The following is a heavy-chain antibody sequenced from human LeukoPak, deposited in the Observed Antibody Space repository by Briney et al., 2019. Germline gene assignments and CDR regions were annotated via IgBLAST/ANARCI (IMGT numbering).Heavy chain of an antibody. J-gene: IGHJ6*03. Sequence: PSETLSLTCTVSGGSISSSSYYWGWIRQPPGKGLEWIGSIYYSGSTYYNPSLKSRVTISVDTSKNQFSLKLSSVTAADTAVYYCARVAMVTSMLTYYYYYMDVWGKGTTVTVSS. CDR2: IYYSGST. CDR3: ARVAMVTSMLTYYYYYMDV. CDR1: GGSISSSSYY. V-gene: IGHV4-39*07. D-gene: IGHD5-18*01.